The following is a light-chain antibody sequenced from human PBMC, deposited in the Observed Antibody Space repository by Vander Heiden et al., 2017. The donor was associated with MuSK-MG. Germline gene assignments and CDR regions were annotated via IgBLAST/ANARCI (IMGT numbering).Light chain of an antibody. Sequence: QSVLTQPPSVSGAPGQRVTIPCTGSSSNIGAGYDVHWYQQLPGTAPNLLIYGNSNRPSGVPDRFSGSKSGTSASLAITGLQAEDEADYYCQSYDSSLSGPYVFGTGTKVTVL. J-gene: IGLJ1*01. CDR3: QSYDSSLSGPYV. CDR1: SSNIGAGYD. CDR2: GNS. V-gene: IGLV1-40*01.